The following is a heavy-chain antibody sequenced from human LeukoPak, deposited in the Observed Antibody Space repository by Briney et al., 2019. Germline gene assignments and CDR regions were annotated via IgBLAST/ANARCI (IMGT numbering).Heavy chain of an antibody. V-gene: IGHV1-18*04. D-gene: IGHD1-26*01. J-gene: IGHJ3*02. CDR1: GYTFPRYG. CDR2: ISAYNGNT. Sequence: ASVKVSCKASGYTFPRYGVSWVRQAPGQGLEWMAWISAYNGNTNYAQKLQSRVTMTTDTSTSTAYMELRSLRSDDTAVYYCARARYLTGSRDDAFDIWGQGTVVTVSS. CDR3: ARARYLTGSRDDAFDI.